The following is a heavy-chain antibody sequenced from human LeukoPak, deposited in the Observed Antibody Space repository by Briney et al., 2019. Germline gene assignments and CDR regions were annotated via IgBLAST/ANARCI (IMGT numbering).Heavy chain of an antibody. CDR3: ARDQGSSWGLFDY. CDR2: IYYSGST. Sequence: SETLSLTCTVSGGSISSYYWSWIRQPPGKGLEWIGYIYYSGSTNYNPSLKSRVTISVDTSKNQFSLTLSSVTAADTAVYYCARDQGSSWGLFDYWGQGTLVTVSS. J-gene: IGHJ4*02. CDR1: GGSISSYY. D-gene: IGHD6-13*01. V-gene: IGHV4-59*01.